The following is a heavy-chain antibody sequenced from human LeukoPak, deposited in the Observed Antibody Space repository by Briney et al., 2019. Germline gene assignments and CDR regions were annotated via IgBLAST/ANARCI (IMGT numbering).Heavy chain of an antibody. J-gene: IGHJ4*02. D-gene: IGHD2-15*01. Sequence: SETLSLTCTVSGGPISSYYWSWIRQPPGKGLEWIGTIYYSGSTYYNPSLKSRVTISVDTSKNQFSLKLSSVTAADTAVYYCARRGGYCSGGSCYSWGYWGQGTLVTVSS. V-gene: IGHV4-59*04. CDR3: ARRGGYCSGGSCYSWGY. CDR1: GGPISSYY. CDR2: IYYSGST.